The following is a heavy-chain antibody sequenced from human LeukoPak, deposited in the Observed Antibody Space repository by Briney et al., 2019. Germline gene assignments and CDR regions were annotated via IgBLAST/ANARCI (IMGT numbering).Heavy chain of an antibody. D-gene: IGHD1-14*01. V-gene: IGHV3-30-3*01. Sequence: GGSLRLSCAASGFTFSSYAMHWVRQAPGKGLECVALMSNDGSDENYADSVKGRFTIFRDNSRDTLYLQMNSLRAEDTAVYYCVRDRKGSLDYWGQGTLVTVSS. CDR3: VRDRKGSLDY. CDR2: MSNDGSDE. J-gene: IGHJ4*02. CDR1: GFTFSSYA.